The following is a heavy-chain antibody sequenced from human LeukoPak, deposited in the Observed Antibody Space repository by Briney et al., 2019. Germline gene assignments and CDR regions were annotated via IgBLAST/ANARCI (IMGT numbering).Heavy chain of an antibody. J-gene: IGHJ2*01. CDR1: GGSFSGYY. CDR2: INHSGST. CDR3: ARGAGRIIAVAGRAYWYFDL. V-gene: IGHV4-34*01. Sequence: SETLSLTCAVYGGSFSGYYWSWIRQPPGEGLEWIGEINHSGSTNYNPSLKSRVTISVDTSKNQFSLKLSSVTAADTAVYHCARGAGRIIAVAGRAYWYFDLWGRGTLVTVSS. D-gene: IGHD6-19*01.